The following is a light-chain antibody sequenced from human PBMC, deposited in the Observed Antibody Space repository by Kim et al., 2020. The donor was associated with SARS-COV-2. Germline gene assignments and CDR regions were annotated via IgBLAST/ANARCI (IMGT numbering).Light chain of an antibody. J-gene: IGKJ1*01. CDR1: QSVSSSY. CDR2: GAS. Sequence: SQGERATLSGRASQSVSSSYLAWYQQKPGQAPRLLIYGASSRATGIPDRFSGSGSGTDFTLTISRLEPEDFAVYYCQQYGSSPWTFGQGTKVDIK. V-gene: IGKV3-20*01. CDR3: QQYGSSPWT.